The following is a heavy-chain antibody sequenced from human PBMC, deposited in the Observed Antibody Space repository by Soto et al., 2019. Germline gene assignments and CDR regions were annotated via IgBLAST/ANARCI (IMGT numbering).Heavy chain of an antibody. J-gene: IGHJ4*02. CDR3: ATTRYCSSTSCFPR. CDR1: GFIFTKAW. D-gene: IGHD2-2*01. V-gene: IGHV3-7*01. Sequence: PGGSLRLSCAASGFIFTKAWMNWVRQAPGKGLEWVANIKQDGSEKYYVDSVKGRFTISRDNAKNSLYLQMNSLRAEDTAVYYCATTRYCSSTSCFPRWGQGTLVTVSS. CDR2: IKQDGSEK.